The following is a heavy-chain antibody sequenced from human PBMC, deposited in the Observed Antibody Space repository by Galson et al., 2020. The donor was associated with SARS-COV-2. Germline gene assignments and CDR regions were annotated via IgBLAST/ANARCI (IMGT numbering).Heavy chain of an antibody. D-gene: IGHD3-10*01. CDR1: GGSFSDYS. CDR3: ARGGSRPIMAFDYYYFYMDV. CDR2: ISHSGST. V-gene: IGHV4-34*01. Sequence: SETLSLTCAVYGGSFSDYSWTWVPQHPGKGLAWIGEISHSGSTNYSPSLKSRVFMSVDTSKNQFSLKLSSVTAADTAVYYCARGGSRPIMAFDYYYFYMDVWGKGTTVTVSS. J-gene: IGHJ6*03.